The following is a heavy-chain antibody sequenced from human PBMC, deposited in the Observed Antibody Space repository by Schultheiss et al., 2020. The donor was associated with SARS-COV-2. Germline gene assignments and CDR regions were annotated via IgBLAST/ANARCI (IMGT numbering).Heavy chain of an antibody. V-gene: IGHV3-64*02. CDR3: ARAQWNSGDFDY. J-gene: IGHJ4*02. CDR2: ISSNGGST. CDR1: GFTFSSYA. D-gene: IGHD1/OR15-1a*01. Sequence: GGSLRLSCAASGFTFSSYAMHWVRQAPGKGLEYVSAISSNGGSTYYADSVKGRFTISRDNSKNTLYLQMGSLRPDDTAVYYCARAQWNSGDFDYWGQGTLVTVSS.